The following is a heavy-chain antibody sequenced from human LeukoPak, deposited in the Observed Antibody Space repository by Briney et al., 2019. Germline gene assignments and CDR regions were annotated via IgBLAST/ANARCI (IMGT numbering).Heavy chain of an antibody. J-gene: IGHJ4*02. CDR2: ISSSSTYI. V-gene: IGHV3-21*01. CDR1: GFTFSSYS. D-gene: IGHD6-13*01. Sequence: PGGPLRLSSPASGFTFSSYSMNWARPAPGKGREWVSSISSSSTYIYYADSVKGRFTISRDNAKNSLYLQMNSLRAEDTGVYYCARGEAAAGTNFDYWGQGTLVTVSS. CDR3: ARGEAAAGTNFDY.